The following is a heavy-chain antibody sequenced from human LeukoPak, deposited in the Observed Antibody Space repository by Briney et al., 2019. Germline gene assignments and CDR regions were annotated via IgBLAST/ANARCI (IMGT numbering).Heavy chain of an antibody. CDR3: ARDQLLWFGELQMAYGMDV. CDR1: GYSISSGYY. J-gene: IGHJ6*04. Sequence: SETLSLTCAVSGYSISSGYYWGCIRQPPGKGLEWIGSLYHSGSTYYNPSLKSRVTIAVDTSKNQFSLKLSSVTAADTAVYYWARDQLLWFGELQMAYGMDVWGKGTTVTVSS. CDR2: LYHSGST. D-gene: IGHD3-10*01. V-gene: IGHV4-38-2*02.